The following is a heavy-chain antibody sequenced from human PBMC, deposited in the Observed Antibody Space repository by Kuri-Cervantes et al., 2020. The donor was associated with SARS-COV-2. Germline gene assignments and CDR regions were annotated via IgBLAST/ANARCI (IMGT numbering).Heavy chain of an antibody. CDR3: ATARFQWELLPLSS. Sequence: ASVKVSRKVSGHTLTELSMHWVRQAPGKGLEWMGGFDPEDGETIYAQKFQGRVTMTEDTSTDTAYMELSSLRSEDTAVYYCATARFQWELLPLSSWGQGTLVTVSS. V-gene: IGHV1-24*01. J-gene: IGHJ5*02. CDR1: GHTLTELS. D-gene: IGHD1-26*01. CDR2: FDPEDGET.